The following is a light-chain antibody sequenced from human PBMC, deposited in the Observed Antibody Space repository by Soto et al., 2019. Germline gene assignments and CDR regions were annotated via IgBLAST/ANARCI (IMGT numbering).Light chain of an antibody. CDR1: QSISDW. CDR3: QQHNSSPWT. CDR2: DAS. V-gene: IGKV1-5*01. J-gene: IGKJ1*01. Sequence: DIQMTQSPSTLSASVGDRVTITCLASQSISDWLAWFQQKPGKAPKLMIYDASSLESGVPSRFSGSGSGTEFTLTINSLQPEDFATYYCQQHNSSPWTFGQGTKVDIK.